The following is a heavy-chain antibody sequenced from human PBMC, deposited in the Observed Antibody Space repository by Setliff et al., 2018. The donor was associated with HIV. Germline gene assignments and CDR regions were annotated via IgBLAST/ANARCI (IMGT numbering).Heavy chain of an antibody. D-gene: IGHD6-19*01. V-gene: IGHV4-30-2*01. CDR2: IFHSGRI. Sequence: SETLSLTCAVSGGSISSGGYSWTWIRQPPGKGLEWIAYIFHSGRIYYNPTLKSRVTMSVDRSKNQFSLKLSSVTAADTAVYYCARVTRSGSGWFWEHYFDSWGQGSLVTVSS. CDR3: ARVTRSGSGWFWEHYFDS. J-gene: IGHJ4*02. CDR1: GGSISSGGYS.